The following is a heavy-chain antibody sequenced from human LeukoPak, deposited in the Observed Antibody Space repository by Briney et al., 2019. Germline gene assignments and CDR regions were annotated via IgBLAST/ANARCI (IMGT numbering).Heavy chain of an antibody. Sequence: GGSLRLSCAASGFTVSSNYMSWVRQAPGKGLEWVSVIYSGGSTYYADSVKGRFTISRDNSKNTLYLQMNSLRAEDTAVYYCARDRHYYDSSGYYSDAFDIWGQGTMVTVSS. CDR1: GFTVSSNY. D-gene: IGHD3-22*01. CDR3: ARDRHYYDSSGYYSDAFDI. J-gene: IGHJ3*02. V-gene: IGHV3-66*01. CDR2: IYSGGST.